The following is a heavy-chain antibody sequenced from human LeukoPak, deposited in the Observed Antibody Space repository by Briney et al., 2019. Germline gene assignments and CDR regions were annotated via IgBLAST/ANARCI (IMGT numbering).Heavy chain of an antibody. CDR2: IIPMSGTT. CDR3: ARVGNWNDVLKFDY. CDR1: GGTFSSYA. D-gene: IGHD1-20*01. V-gene: IGHV1-69*06. Sequence: ASVKVSCKASGGTFSSYAISWVRQAPGQGLEWMGGIIPMSGTTNYAQNFQGRVTITADKSTRTAYMELSSLRSEDTAVYYCARVGNWNDVLKFDYWGQGTLVTVSS. J-gene: IGHJ4*02.